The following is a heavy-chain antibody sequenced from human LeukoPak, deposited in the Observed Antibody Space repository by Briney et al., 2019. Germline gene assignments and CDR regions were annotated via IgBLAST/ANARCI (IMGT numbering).Heavy chain of an antibody. V-gene: IGHV3-7*01. CDR1: GFTFSSSW. J-gene: IGHJ4*02. CDR2: IKQDGSEK. CDR3: ARGKFGGTDY. Sequence: SGGSLRLSCVASGFTFSSSWMSWVRQAPGKGLEWVTNIKQDGSEKYYVDSVKGRFTISRDNAKNSLYLQMNSLRAEDTAVYYCARGKFGGTDYWGQGTLVTVSS. D-gene: IGHD3-16*01.